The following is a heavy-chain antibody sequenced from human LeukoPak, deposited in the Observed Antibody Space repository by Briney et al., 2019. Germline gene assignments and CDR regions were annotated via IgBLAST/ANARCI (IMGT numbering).Heavy chain of an antibody. Sequence: ASVKVSCKASGYTFTGYYMHWVRQAPGQGLEWMGWINPNSGDTNYAQKFQGRVTMTRDTSISTAYMELSRLRSGDTAVYYCARDGPPKQLVDWFDPWGQGTLVTVSS. J-gene: IGHJ5*02. V-gene: IGHV1-2*02. CDR1: GYTFTGYY. D-gene: IGHD6-13*01. CDR2: INPNSGDT. CDR3: ARDGPPKQLVDWFDP.